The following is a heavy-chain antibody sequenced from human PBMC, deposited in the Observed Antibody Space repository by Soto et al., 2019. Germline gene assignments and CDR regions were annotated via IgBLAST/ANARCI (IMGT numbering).Heavy chain of an antibody. J-gene: IGHJ6*02. CDR2: IYYSGST. D-gene: IGHD3-10*01. CDR3: ARDSGGSQAYYYGMDV. Sequence: SETLSLTCTVSGGSISSYYWSWIRQPPGKGLEWIGYIYYSGSTNYNPSLKSRVTISVDTSKNQFSLKLSSVTAADTAVYYCARDSGGSQAYYYGMDVWGQGTTVTVSS. V-gene: IGHV4-59*01. CDR1: GGSISSYY.